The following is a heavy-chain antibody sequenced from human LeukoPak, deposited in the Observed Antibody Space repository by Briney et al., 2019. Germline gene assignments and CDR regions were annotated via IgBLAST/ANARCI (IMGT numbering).Heavy chain of an antibody. CDR2: IYTSGST. V-gene: IGHV4-4*07. CDR3: AKEGIGGDSSGYPS. D-gene: IGHD3-22*01. Sequence: PSETLSLTCTVSGSISSYYWSWIRQSAGKGLEWIGRIYTSGSTNYSPSLKSRVTISVDTSKNQFSLKLSSVTAADTAMYYCAKEGIGGDSSGYPSWGQGTLVTVSS. CDR1: GSISSYY. J-gene: IGHJ4*02.